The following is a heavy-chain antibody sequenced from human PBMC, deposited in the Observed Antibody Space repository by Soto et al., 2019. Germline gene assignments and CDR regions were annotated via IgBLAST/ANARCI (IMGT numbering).Heavy chain of an antibody. CDR3: ATAVYGDYGFDY. CDR2: FDPEDGET. D-gene: IGHD4-17*01. J-gene: IGHJ4*02. V-gene: IGHV1-24*01. CDR1: GYTLTELS. Sequence: VKVSCKVSGYTLTELSMHWVRQAPGKGLEWMGGFDPEDGETIYAQKFQGRVTMTEDTSTDTAYMELSSLRSEDTAVYYCATAVYGDYGFDYWGQGTLVTVSS.